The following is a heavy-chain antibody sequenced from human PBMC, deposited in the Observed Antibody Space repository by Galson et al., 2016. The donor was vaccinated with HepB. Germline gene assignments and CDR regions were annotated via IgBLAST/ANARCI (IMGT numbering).Heavy chain of an antibody. CDR1: GLSVRNNY. CDR3: ARDLPVGNAGGFDI. Sequence: SLRLSRAASGLSVRNNYISWVRQAPGRGPEAVSVMYIGGSTYYSESVRGRFTMASDNSKNTVYLQMHNLRAEDTAVYYCARDLPVGNAGGFDIWGQGTMVTVSS. V-gene: IGHV3-53*01. CDR2: MYIGGST. D-gene: IGHD1-26*01. J-gene: IGHJ3*02.